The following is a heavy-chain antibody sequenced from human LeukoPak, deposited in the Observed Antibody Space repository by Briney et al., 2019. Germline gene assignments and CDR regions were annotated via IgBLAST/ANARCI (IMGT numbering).Heavy chain of an antibody. CDR3: ASRGWGDIVVVPAATDAFDI. D-gene: IGHD2-2*01. V-gene: IGHV4-39*01. Sequence: SETLSLTCTVSGGSISSSSYYWGWIRQPPGKGLEWIGSIYYSGSTYYNPSLKSRVTISVDTSKNQFSLKLSSVTAADTAVYYCASRGWGDIVVVPAATDAFDIWGQGTVVIVSS. J-gene: IGHJ3*02. CDR2: IYYSGST. CDR1: GGSISSSSYY.